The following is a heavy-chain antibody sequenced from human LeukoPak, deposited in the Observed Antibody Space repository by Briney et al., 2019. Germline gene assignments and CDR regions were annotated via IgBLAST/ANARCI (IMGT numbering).Heavy chain of an antibody. CDR1: GYTFTTYY. CDR2: INPTGGST. CDR3: ALYSSTWY. V-gene: IGHV1-46*01. J-gene: IGHJ4*02. Sequence: ASVKVSCKASGYTFTTYYIHWVRQAPGQGLEWMGIINPTGGSTSYAQKFQGRVTMTRDTSTSTVFMEVNSLRSEDTAVYYCALYSSTWYWGQGTLVTVSS. D-gene: IGHD6-13*01.